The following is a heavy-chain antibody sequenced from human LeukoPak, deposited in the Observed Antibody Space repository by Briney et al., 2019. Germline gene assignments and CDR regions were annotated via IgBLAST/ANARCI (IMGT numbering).Heavy chain of an antibody. CDR2: MNPNSGNT. J-gene: IGHJ3*02. V-gene: IGHV1-8*01. D-gene: IGHD3-3*01. Sequence: ASVKVSCKASGYTFTSYDINWVRQATGQGLEWMGWMNPNSGNTGYAQKFQGRVTMTRNTSISTAYMELSSLRSEDTAVYYCARSPTYYDFWSGYYRDAFDIWDQGTMVTVSS. CDR1: GYTFTSYD. CDR3: ARSPTYYDFWSGYYRDAFDI.